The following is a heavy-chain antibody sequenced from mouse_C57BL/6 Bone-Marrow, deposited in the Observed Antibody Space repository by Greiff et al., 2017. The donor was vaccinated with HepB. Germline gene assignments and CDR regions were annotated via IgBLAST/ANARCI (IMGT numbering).Heavy chain of an antibody. CDR1: GFSLTSYG. CDR2: IWSGGST. V-gene: IGHV2-2*01. CDR3: ARNSTTVVATGAMDY. J-gene: IGHJ4*01. D-gene: IGHD1-1*01. Sequence: VQGVESGPGLVQPSQSLSITCTVSGFSLTSYGVHWVRQSPGKGLEWLGVIWSGGSTDYNAAFISRLSISKDNSKSQVFFKMNSLQADDTAIYYCARNSTTVVATGAMDYWGQGTSVTVSS.